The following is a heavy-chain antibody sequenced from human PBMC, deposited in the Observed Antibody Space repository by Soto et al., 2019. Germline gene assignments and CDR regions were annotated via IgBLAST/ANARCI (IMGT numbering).Heavy chain of an antibody. J-gene: IGHJ4*02. D-gene: IGHD3-3*01. Sequence: EVQLLESGGGLVQPGGSLRLSCAASGFTFSSYAMSWVRQAPGKGLEWVSAISGSGGSTYYADSVKGRFTISRDNSKNTMYMQMNSLRAEDTAVYYCAKATYYDFWSGYPCPFDSWGQGTLVTVSS. V-gene: IGHV3-23*01. CDR2: ISGSGGST. CDR1: GFTFSSYA. CDR3: AKATYYDFWSGYPCPFDS.